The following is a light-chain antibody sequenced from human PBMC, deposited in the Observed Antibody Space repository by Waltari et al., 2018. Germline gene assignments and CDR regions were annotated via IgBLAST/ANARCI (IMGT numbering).Light chain of an antibody. J-gene: IGKJ2*01. CDR3: QQYNNWPLMYT. CDR1: QSVSSN. CDR2: GAS. Sequence: EIVMTQSPATLSVYPGERATLSCRASQSVSSNLAWYQQKPGQAPRLLIYGASTRATGIPARFSGSGSGTEFTLTISSMQSEDFAVYYCQQYNNWPLMYTFGQGTKLGIK. V-gene: IGKV3-15*01.